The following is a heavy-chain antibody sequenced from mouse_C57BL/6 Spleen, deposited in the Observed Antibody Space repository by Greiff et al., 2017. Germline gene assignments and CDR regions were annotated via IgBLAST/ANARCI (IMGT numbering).Heavy chain of an antibody. CDR1: GYAFTNYL. CDR3: ARGRQLRPYYFDY. J-gene: IGHJ2*01. Sequence: QVQLQQSGAELVRPGTSVKVSCKASGYAFTNYLIEWVKQRPGQGLEWIGVINPGSGGTNYNEKFKGKATLTADKSSSTAYMQLSSLTSEDSAVYFCARGRQLRPYYFDYWGQGTTLTVSS. CDR2: INPGSGGT. D-gene: IGHD3-2*02. V-gene: IGHV1-54*01.